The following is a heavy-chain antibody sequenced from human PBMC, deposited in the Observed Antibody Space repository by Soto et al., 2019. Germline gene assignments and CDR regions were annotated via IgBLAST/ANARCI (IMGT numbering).Heavy chain of an antibody. CDR2: IYHSGST. V-gene: IGHV4-30-2*01. Sequence: TLSLTCAVSGGSISSGGYSWSWIRQPPGKGLEWIGYIYHSGSTYYNPSLKSRVTISVDTSKNQFSLKLSSVTAADTAVYYCARERNGEMATIGADYWGQGTLVTVSS. D-gene: IGHD5-12*01. CDR1: GGSISSGGYS. J-gene: IGHJ4*02. CDR3: ARERNGEMATIGADY.